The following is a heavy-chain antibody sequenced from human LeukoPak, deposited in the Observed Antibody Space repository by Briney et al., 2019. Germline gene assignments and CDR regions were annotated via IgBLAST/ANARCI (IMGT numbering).Heavy chain of an antibody. CDR2: IYPGDSDT. V-gene: IGHV5-51*01. J-gene: IGHJ3*02. CDR1: GYSFTSYW. CDR3: ARHEVRPSLGPDAFDI. Sequence: GESLKISCKGSGYSFTSYWIGWVRQMPGKGLEWMGIIYPGDSDTRYSPSFQGQVTISADKSISTAYLQWSSLKASDTAMYYCARHEVRPSLGPDAFDIWGQGTVVTVSS. D-gene: IGHD3-16*01.